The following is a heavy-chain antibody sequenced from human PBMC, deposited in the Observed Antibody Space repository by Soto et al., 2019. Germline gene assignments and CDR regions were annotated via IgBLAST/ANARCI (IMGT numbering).Heavy chain of an antibody. CDR2: INHSGST. Sequence: SETLSLTCAVYGGSFSGYYWSWIRQPPGKXLEWIGEINHSGSTNYNPSLKSRVTISVDTSKNQFSLKLSSVTAADTAVYYCARGSGITIFGVVIISPKNWFDPWGQGPLVTVSS. J-gene: IGHJ5*02. D-gene: IGHD3-3*01. V-gene: IGHV4-34*01. CDR3: ARGSGITIFGVVIISPKNWFDP. CDR1: GGSFSGYY.